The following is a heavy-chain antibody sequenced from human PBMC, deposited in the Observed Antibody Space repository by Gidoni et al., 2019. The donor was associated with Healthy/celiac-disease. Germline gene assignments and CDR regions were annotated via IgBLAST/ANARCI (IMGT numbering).Heavy chain of an antibody. CDR2: ISTRGST. CDR3: ARHYYDSSGYYPIDY. V-gene: IGHV4-61*02. D-gene: IGHD3-22*01. J-gene: IGHJ4*02. CDR1: VSSITSGSYY. Sequence: QLQLQESGPGLVKPSQTLSLTCTVSVSSITSGSYYWSWIRQPAGKGLEWIGRISTRGSTNYNPTRKRRVSISVDTSKNQFSLKLSSVTAADTAVYYCARHYYDSSGYYPIDYWGQGTLVTVSS.